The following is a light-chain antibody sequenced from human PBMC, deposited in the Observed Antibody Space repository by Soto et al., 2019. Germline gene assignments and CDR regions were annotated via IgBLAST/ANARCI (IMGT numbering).Light chain of an antibody. CDR1: QSVSSY. Sequence: EIVLTQSPATLSLSPGERATLSCRASQSVSSYLAWYQQKPGQAPRLLIYDASNRATAIPARVSGSGSGTDFTLTISSLVPEDFGVYYCQQRSNWPRTFCQGTKLEI. V-gene: IGKV3-11*01. CDR3: QQRSNWPRT. CDR2: DAS. J-gene: IGKJ1*01.